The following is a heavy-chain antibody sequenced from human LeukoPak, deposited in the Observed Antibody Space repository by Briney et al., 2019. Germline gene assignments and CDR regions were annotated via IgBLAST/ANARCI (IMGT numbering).Heavy chain of an antibody. CDR1: GFTFSSYE. CDR3: ARGGYCSGGTCYEFNAFDI. D-gene: IGHD2-15*01. J-gene: IGHJ3*02. CDR2: IRSSDNTI. V-gene: IGHV3-48*03. Sequence: GGSLRLSCAASGFTFSSYEMNWVRQAPGKGLEWVSYIRSSDNTIHYADSVKGRFTISRDNAKNSLYLQMNSLRAEDTAVYYCARGGYCSGGTCYEFNAFDIWGQGRMVTVSS.